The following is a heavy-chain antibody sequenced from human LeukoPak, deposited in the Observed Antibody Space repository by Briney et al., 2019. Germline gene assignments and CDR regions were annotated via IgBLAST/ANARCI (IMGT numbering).Heavy chain of an antibody. D-gene: IGHD2-2*02. CDR2: ILDSGYST. J-gene: IGHJ4*02. V-gene: IGHV3-23*01. CDR1: GFTFSSYA. CDR3: AKVAVVPAAIRGSTLDY. Sequence: PGGSLRLSCAASGFTFSSYAMSWVRQAPGKGLEWVSGILDSGYSTYYANSVKGRFTISRDNSKNTLYLQMNSLRAEDTAVYYCAKVAVVPAAIRGSTLDYWGQGTLVTVSS.